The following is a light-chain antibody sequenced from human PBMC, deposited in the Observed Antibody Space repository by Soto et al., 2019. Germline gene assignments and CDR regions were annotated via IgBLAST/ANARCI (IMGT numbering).Light chain of an antibody. Sequence: DIQLTQSSSSVSASVGDSVTLTCRASQAISTWLAWYQQRPGKAPQLLIFGASSLQSGVPSRFSGRGSGTDFTHTISSLQPEDFVTYYCQQTSSFPYTFRHGAKRDIK. V-gene: IGKV1-12*01. CDR3: QQTSSFPYT. J-gene: IGKJ2*01. CDR1: QAISTW. CDR2: GAS.